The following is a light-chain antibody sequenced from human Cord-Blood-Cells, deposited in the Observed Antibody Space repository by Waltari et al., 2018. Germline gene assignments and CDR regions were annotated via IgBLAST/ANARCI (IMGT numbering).Light chain of an antibody. J-gene: IGLJ2*01. V-gene: IGLV2-8*01. CDR2: EVS. Sequence: QSALTLPPSASGSPGQSVTISSTGTRSDVGGYNHVPWNQQHPSKAPKLMIYEVSKRPSGVPDRFSGSKSGNTASLTVSGLQAEDEADYYCSSYAGSNNVVFGGGTKLTVL. CDR1: RSDVGGYNH. CDR3: SSYAGSNNVV.